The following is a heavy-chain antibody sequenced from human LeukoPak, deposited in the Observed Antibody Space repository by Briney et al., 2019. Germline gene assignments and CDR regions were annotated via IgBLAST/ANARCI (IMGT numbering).Heavy chain of an antibody. V-gene: IGHV3-48*04. J-gene: IGHJ5*02. Sequence: GGSLRLSCAASGFTFSSYSMNWVRQAPGKGLEWVSYISSSSSTIYYADSVKGRFTISRDNAKNSLYLQMNSLRAEDTAVYYCARDSGIAVAGGWFDPWGQGTLVTVSS. CDR3: ARDSGIAVAGGWFDP. D-gene: IGHD6-19*01. CDR2: ISSSSSTI. CDR1: GFTFSSYS.